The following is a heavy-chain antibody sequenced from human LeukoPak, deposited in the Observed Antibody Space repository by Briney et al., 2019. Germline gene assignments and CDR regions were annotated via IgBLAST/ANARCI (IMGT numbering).Heavy chain of an antibody. CDR3: ARGYYNSGYYYVPDY. Sequence: SETLSLTCTVSGGSISSSSYYWGWIRQPPGKGLEWIGNIYYSGSTYDNPSLKSRVTISVETSKNQFSLKLSSVTASNTAVYYCARGYYNSGYYYVPDYWGQGTLVTVSS. V-gene: IGHV4-39*01. D-gene: IGHD3-22*01. J-gene: IGHJ4*02. CDR1: GGSISSSSYY. CDR2: IYYSGST.